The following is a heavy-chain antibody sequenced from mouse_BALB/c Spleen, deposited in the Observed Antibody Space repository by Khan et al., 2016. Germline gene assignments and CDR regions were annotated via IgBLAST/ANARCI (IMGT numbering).Heavy chain of an antibody. CDR1: GYSITSHYS. CDR2: IHYSGST. J-gene: IGHJ2*01. V-gene: IGHV3-1*02. Sequence: EVQLQESGPDLVKPFQSVSLTCTVTGYSITSHYSWHWIRHFPGNKVEWMGYIHYSGSTDFNPSLKSRNSITRDTSKNQFFLQLNSVTTEDTATYYWATCISVYWYYFNYWSQGTTLTVSS. D-gene: IGHD3-1*01. CDR3: ATCISVYWYYFNY.